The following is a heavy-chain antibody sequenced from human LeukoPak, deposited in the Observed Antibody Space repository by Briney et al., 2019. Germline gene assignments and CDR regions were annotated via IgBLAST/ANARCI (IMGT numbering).Heavy chain of an antibody. Sequence: GGSLRLSCAASGFTFSSYEMNWVRQAPGKGLEWVSYISSSGSTIYYADSVKGRFTISGDNAKNSLYLQMNSLRAEDTAVYYCARGDSGSYYFDYWGQGTLVTVSS. D-gene: IGHD1-26*01. CDR1: GFTFSSYE. J-gene: IGHJ4*02. CDR3: ARGDSGSYYFDY. V-gene: IGHV3-48*03. CDR2: ISSSGSTI.